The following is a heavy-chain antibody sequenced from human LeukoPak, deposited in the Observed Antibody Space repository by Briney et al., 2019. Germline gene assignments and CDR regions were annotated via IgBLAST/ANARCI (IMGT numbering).Heavy chain of an antibody. J-gene: IGHJ4*02. CDR2: IYSGGST. V-gene: IGHV3-53*01. CDR3: ARISSSRYYFDY. CDR1: GFTVSSNH. Sequence: GGSLRLSCAASGFTVSSNHMSWVRQAPGKGLEWVSVIYSGGSTYYADSMKGRFTISRDNSKNTLYLQMNSLRAEDTAVYYCARISSSRYYFDYWGQGTLVTVSS. D-gene: IGHD6-19*01.